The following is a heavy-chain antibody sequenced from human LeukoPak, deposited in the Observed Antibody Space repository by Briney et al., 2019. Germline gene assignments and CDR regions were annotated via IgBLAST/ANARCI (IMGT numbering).Heavy chain of an antibody. CDR1: GVTFSNYC. V-gene: IGHV3-30*02. D-gene: IGHD4-11*01. Sequence: GGTLRLSCAASGVTFSNYCMHWVRQAPGKGLEWVACIRNDGSNKYSADPVKGRFTVSKNNTKNTPHLQRNLLTAEKPAAYYCGKEKIDYSDSSYMDVWGKGTTVTVSS. J-gene: IGHJ6*03. CDR3: GKEKIDYSDSSYMDV. CDR2: IRNDGSNK.